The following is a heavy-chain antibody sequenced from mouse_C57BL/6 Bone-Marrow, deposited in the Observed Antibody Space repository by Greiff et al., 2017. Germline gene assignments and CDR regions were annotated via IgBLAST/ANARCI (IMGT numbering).Heavy chain of an antibody. CDR1: GFTFSSYG. D-gene: IGHD2-14*01. CDR2: ISSGGSYT. J-gene: IGHJ2*01. V-gene: IGHV5-6*01. Sequence: VQLKESGGDLVKPGGSLKLSCAASGFTFSSYGMSWVRQTPDKRLEWVATISSGGSYTYYPDSVKGRFTISRDNAKNTLYLQMSSLKSEDTAMYYCARREGRQTFDYWGQGTTLTVSS. CDR3: ARREGRQTFDY.